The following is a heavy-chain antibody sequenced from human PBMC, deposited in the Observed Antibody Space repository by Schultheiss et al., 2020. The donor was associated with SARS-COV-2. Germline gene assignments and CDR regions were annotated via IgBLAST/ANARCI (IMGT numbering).Heavy chain of an antibody. CDR1: GFTFSNYA. V-gene: IGHV3-23*01. CDR2: ISGSGGST. D-gene: IGHD1-26*01. CDR3: AKGAYSGSYHESDY. Sequence: GGSLRLSCAASGFTFSNYAMSWVRQAPGKGLEWVSAISGSGGSTYYADSVKGRFTISRDNSKNTLYLQMNSLRVEDTAVYYCAKGAYSGSYHESDYWGQGTLVTVSS. J-gene: IGHJ4*02.